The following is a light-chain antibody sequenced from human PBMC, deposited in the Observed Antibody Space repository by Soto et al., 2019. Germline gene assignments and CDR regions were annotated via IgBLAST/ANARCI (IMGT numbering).Light chain of an antibody. CDR3: SSFSSSPSLYV. CDR1: SGDVGGFNY. Sequence: QSALTQPASVSGSPGQSITISCTGTSGDVGGFNYVSWYQQHPGKAPTLMIYEVTRRPSGVSDRFSASKSGNTASLTISGLEAEDEADYYCSSFSSSPSLYVFGTGTKLTVL. V-gene: IGLV2-14*01. CDR2: EVT. J-gene: IGLJ1*01.